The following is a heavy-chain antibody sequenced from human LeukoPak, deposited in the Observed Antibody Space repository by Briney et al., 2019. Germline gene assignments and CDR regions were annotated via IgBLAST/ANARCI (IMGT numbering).Heavy chain of an antibody. CDR3: ARTSTYYYDSSGYSQWGLDY. V-gene: IGHV1-8*01. J-gene: IGHJ4*02. Sequence: ASVKVSCKASGYTFTSYDINWVRQATGQGLEWMGWMNPNSGNTGYAQKFQGRVTMTRNTSISTAYMELSSLRSEDTAVYYCARTSTYYYDSSGYSQWGLDYWGQGTLVTVSS. CDR1: GYTFTSYD. CDR2: MNPNSGNT. D-gene: IGHD3-22*01.